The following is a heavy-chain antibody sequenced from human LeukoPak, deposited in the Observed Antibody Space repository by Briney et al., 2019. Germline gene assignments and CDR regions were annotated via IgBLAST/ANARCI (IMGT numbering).Heavy chain of an antibody. D-gene: IGHD2-2*01. CDR1: GFTFSDYY. V-gene: IGHV3-11*04. CDR3: VRDCSSTSCFDAFDI. J-gene: IGHJ3*02. Sequence: GGSLRLSCAASGFTFSDYYMSWIRQAPGKGLEWVSYISSSGSTIYYADSVKGRFTISRDNAKNSLYLQMNSLRAEDTAVYYWVRDCSSTSCFDAFDIWGQGTMVTVSS. CDR2: ISSSGSTI.